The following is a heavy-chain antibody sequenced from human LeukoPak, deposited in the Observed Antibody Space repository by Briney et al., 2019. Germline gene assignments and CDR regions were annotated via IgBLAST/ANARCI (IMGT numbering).Heavy chain of an antibody. CDR2: IYYSGST. Sequence: PSETLSLTCTVSGGSISSSSYDWGWIRQPPGQGLEWMGSIYYSGSTYYNPTHKSRVTISVDTSKTQSSLKLRSVTAAATAEYYCASDSGYDYYFDYWGQGTLVTVSS. CDR1: GGSISSSSYD. V-gene: IGHV4-39*01. J-gene: IGHJ4*02. CDR3: ASDSGYDYYFDY. D-gene: IGHD5-12*01.